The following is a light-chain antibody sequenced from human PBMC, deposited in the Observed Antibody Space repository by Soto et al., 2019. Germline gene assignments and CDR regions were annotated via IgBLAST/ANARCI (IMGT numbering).Light chain of an antibody. J-gene: IGLJ3*02. CDR2: SNN. CDR3: AAWDDSLNEWV. CDR1: SSNIGSNT. V-gene: IGLV1-44*01. Sequence: QSVLTQPPSASGTHGKRVTISCSGSSSNIGSNTVNWYQQLPGTAPKLLIYSNNQRPSGVPDRFSGSKSGTSASLAISGLHYEDEAEYHCAAWDDSLNEWVFGGGTKLTVL.